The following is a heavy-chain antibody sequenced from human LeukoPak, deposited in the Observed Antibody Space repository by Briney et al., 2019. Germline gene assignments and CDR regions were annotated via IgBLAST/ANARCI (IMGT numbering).Heavy chain of an antibody. J-gene: IGHJ5*02. V-gene: IGHV3-21*01. Sequence: WGSLRLSCAASGFTFSSYSMNWVRQAPGKGLEWVSSISSSSSYVYYADSVKGRFTISRDNAKNSLYLQMNSLRAEDTAVYYCAASSSGDWFDPWGQGTLVTVSS. CDR2: ISSSSSYV. CDR3: AASSSGDWFDP. CDR1: GFTFSSYS. D-gene: IGHD2-2*01.